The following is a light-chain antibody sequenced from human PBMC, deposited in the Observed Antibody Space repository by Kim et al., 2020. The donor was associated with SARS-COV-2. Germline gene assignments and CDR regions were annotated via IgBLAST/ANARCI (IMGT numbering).Light chain of an antibody. Sequence: SYELTQPPSMSVSPGQTASITCSGEKLGDKYACWYQQKPGQSPVLVIYEATKRPSGIPERFSGSNSGNTATLTISGTHAMDEADYYCQAWDTSTVVFGGG. V-gene: IGLV3-1*01. CDR1: KLGDKY. CDR3: QAWDTSTVV. CDR2: EAT. J-gene: IGLJ2*01.